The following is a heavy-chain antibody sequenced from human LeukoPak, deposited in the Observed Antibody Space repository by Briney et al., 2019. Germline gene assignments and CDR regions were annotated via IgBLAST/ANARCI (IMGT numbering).Heavy chain of an antibody. CDR2: IYTSGST. J-gene: IGHJ4*02. CDR1: GGSISSYY. Sequence: SETLSLTCTVSGGSISSYYWSWIRQPAGKGLEWIGRIYTSGSTNYNPSLKSRVTISVDTSKNQFSLKLSSVTAADTAVYYCARDYDVLTGYPQPYFDYWGQGTLVTVSS. D-gene: IGHD3-9*01. V-gene: IGHV4-4*07. CDR3: ARDYDVLTGYPQPYFDY.